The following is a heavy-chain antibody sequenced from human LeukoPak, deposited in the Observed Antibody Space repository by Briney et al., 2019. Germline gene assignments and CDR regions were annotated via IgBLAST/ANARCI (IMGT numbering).Heavy chain of an antibody. J-gene: IGHJ4*02. Sequence: PSETLSLTCTVSGGSISSTTYYWGWIRQPPGKGLEWIGSIYYSGSTYYNPSLNSRVTISIDTSKNQFSLKLTSVTAADTAVFYCARHAVTTTFDYWGQGTLVTVSS. CDR2: IYYSGST. V-gene: IGHV4-39*01. CDR1: GGSISSTTYY. D-gene: IGHD4-17*01. CDR3: ARHAVTTTFDY.